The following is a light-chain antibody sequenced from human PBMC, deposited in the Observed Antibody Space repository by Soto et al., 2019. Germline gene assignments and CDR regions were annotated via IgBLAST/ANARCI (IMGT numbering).Light chain of an antibody. CDR1: QSVTSY. J-gene: IGKJ1*01. CDR2: GAS. CDR3: KQYSNWPST. V-gene: IGKV3-15*01. Sequence: EIVMTQSPATLSVSPGEKATLSCRASQSVTSYFAGYQQTPGQAPRLLIQGASARATDVPARFSGSGSGTEFTLTISSLQSEDFAVYYCKQYSNWPSTFGQGTKVEI.